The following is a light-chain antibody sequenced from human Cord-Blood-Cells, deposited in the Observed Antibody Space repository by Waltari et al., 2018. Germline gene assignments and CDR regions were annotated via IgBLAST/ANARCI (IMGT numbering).Light chain of an antibody. CDR1: QSVLYSSNNKNY. Sequence: DIVMTPSPDSLAVSLGVRATINCQSSQSVLYSSNNKNYLAWYQQKPGQPPKLLIYWASTRESGVPDRFSGSGSGTDFTLTISSLQAEDVAVYYCQQYYSTPWTFGQGTKVEIK. CDR2: WAS. J-gene: IGKJ1*01. V-gene: IGKV4-1*01. CDR3: QQYYSTPWT.